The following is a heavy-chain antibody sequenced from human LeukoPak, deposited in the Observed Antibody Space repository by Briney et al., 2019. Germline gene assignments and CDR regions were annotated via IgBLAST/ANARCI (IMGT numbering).Heavy chain of an antibody. Sequence: GASGRVCCKVSGYTLTELAMDWVPQAPGEGLEWRGGCDPEDGETISAPKFKGRVTMTEDTSTDPASLELSSVTSADTAVYYCATPRGDFDYYFDYWGQGTLVTVSS. V-gene: IGHV1-24*01. CDR3: ATPRGDFDYYFDY. J-gene: IGHJ4*02. CDR1: GYTLTELA. CDR2: CDPEDGET. D-gene: IGHD2-21*02.